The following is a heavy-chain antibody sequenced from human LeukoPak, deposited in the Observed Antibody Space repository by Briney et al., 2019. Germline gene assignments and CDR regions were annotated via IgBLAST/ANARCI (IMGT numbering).Heavy chain of an antibody. Sequence: PGGSLRLSCTASGFSVRDSYMRWVRQAPGKGREWVSVIYSGGRTYYADSVRGRSTISRDDSDNTLYLQMTSLRPEDTALYYCAKEGQQERDHRTYFLYYMDVWGSGTTVTVSS. CDR3: AKEGQQERDHRTYFLYYMDV. CDR2: IYSGGRT. V-gene: IGHV3-53*01. D-gene: IGHD6-13*01. CDR1: GFSVRDSY. J-gene: IGHJ6*03.